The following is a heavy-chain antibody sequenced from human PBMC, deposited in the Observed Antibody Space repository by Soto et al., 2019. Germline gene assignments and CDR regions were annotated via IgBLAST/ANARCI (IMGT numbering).Heavy chain of an antibody. CDR3: ARVWGYSYGLASDI. CDR1: GGSISSGGDS. D-gene: IGHD5-18*01. Sequence: TLSLTCAVSGGSISSGGDSWIWIRQPPGKGLEWIGYIYHSGSTYYNPSLKSRVTISVDRSKSQFSLKLSSVTAADTAVYYCARVWGYSYGLASDIWGQGTMVTVSS. V-gene: IGHV4-30-2*01. J-gene: IGHJ3*02. CDR2: IYHSGST.